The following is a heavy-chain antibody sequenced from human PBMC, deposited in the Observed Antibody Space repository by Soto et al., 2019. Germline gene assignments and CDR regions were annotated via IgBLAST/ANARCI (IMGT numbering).Heavy chain of an antibody. V-gene: IGHV3-15*01. CDR1: GFTFSNAW. D-gene: IGHD1-1*01. CDR3: TTPPKPQLEAFDI. J-gene: IGHJ3*02. CDR2: IKSKTDGGTT. Sequence: LSLTCAASGFTFSNAWMSWVRQAPGKGLEWVGRIKSKTDGGTTDYAAPVKGRFTISRDDSKNTLYLQMNSLKTEDTAVYYCTTPPKPQLEAFDIWGQGTMVTVSS.